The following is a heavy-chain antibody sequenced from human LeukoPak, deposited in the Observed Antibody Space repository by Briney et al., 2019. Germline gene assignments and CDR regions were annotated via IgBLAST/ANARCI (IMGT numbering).Heavy chain of an antibody. J-gene: IGHJ4*02. D-gene: IGHD2-15*01. CDR2: IYSGGST. CDR3: ARMGVRDIGDY. Sequence: GGSLRLSCAVSGFPFSIYEMSWVRQAPGKGLEWVSVIYSGGSTYYADSVKGRFTISRDISKNTLYLQMNSLRAEDTAVYYCARMGVRDIGDYWGQGTLVTVSS. CDR1: GFPFSIYE. V-gene: IGHV3-53*01.